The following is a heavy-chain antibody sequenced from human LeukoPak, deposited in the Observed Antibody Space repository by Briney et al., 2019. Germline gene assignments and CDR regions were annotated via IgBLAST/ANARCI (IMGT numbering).Heavy chain of an antibody. J-gene: IGHJ5*02. V-gene: IGHV4-39*01. CDR2: IYYSGST. D-gene: IGHD3-3*01. CDR3: ARLRIYDFWSGYYSRWFDP. CDR1: GGSISSGSYY. Sequence: SETLSLTCTVSGGSISSGSYYWSWIRQPPGKGLEWIGSIYYSGSTYYNPSLKSRVTISVDTSKNQFSLKLSSVTAADTAVYYCARLRIYDFWSGYYSRWFDPWGQGTLVTVSS.